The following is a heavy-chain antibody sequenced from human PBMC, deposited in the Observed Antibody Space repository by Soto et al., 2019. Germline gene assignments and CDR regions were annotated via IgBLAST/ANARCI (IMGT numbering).Heavy chain of an antibody. Sequence: PSETLFLTCTVSGGSISSYYWSWIRQPPGKGLEWIGYIYYSGSTNYNPSLKSRVTISVDTSKNQFSLKLSSVTAADTAVYYCARAPSDFWSGSTPIYYFDYWGQGTLVTVSS. J-gene: IGHJ4*02. D-gene: IGHD3-3*01. CDR2: IYYSGST. CDR1: GGSISSYY. CDR3: ARAPSDFWSGSTPIYYFDY. V-gene: IGHV4-59*01.